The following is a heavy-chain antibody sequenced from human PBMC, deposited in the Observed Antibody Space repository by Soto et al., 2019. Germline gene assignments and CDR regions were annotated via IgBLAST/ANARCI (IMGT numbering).Heavy chain of an antibody. CDR2: ISGSGGST. D-gene: IGHD3-22*01. Sequence: PGGSLRLSCAASGFTFSRYAMSWVRQAPGKWLEWVSAISGSGGSTYYADSVKGRFTISRDNSKNTLYLQMNSLRAEDTAVFYCAKDRVHYYDSSAPPGPMEVWGQGTTVTVSS. J-gene: IGHJ6*02. CDR1: GFTFSRYA. V-gene: IGHV3-23*01. CDR3: AKDRVHYYDSSAPPGPMEV.